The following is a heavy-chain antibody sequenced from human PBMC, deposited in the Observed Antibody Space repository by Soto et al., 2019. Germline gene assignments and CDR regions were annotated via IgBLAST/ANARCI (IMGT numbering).Heavy chain of an antibody. Sequence: QVQLVESGGGVVQPAESLRLSCAASGFTFRSYGMHWVRQAPGKGLEWVAVISYDGGSKYYADSVKGRFTISRDNSRDTLYLQMNSLRPEDTAVYYCAKNFIPLSPDLYFESGGQGTLVTVSS. CDR2: ISYDGGSK. V-gene: IGHV3-30*18. D-gene: IGHD3-16*01. CDR1: GFTFRSYG. J-gene: IGHJ4*02. CDR3: AKNFIPLSPDLYFES.